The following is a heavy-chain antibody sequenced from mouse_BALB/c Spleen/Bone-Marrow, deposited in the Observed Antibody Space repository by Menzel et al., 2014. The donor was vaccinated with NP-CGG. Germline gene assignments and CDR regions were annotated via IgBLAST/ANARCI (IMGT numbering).Heavy chain of an antibody. CDR3: ARRRDYYAMDY. V-gene: IGHV5-6*01. Sequence: DVQLVESGGDLVKPGGSLKLSCAASGFTFSSYGMSWVRQTPDKRLEWVATISSGGSYTYYPDSVKGRFTISRDNAKNTLYLQMSSLKSEDTAMYYCARRRDYYAMDYWGQGTSVTVSS. J-gene: IGHJ4*01. CDR1: GFTFSSYG. CDR2: ISSGGSYT.